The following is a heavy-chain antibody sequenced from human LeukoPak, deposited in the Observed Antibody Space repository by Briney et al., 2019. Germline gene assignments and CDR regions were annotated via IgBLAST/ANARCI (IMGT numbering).Heavy chain of an antibody. CDR3: ARSPLKDNDWKYYFDY. D-gene: IGHD1-1*01. J-gene: IGHJ4*02. CDR2: IYHSATT. Sequence: SETLSLTCTVSGGSISSYRWNWIWQPPGKGLEWIGYIYHSATTTYNPSLDRRVTMSLDTSKTHFALKMTSVTAAHTAVYSCARSPLKDNDWKYYFDYWGQGTLVTVSS. V-gene: IGHV4-59*08. CDR1: GGSISSYR.